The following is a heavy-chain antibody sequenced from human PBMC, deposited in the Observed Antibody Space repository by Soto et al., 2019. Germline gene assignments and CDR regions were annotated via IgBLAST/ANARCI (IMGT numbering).Heavy chain of an antibody. CDR3: AKNGGEQQLVIGHFDY. D-gene: IGHD6-13*01. CDR1: GFTFSSYG. Sequence: QVQLVESGGGVVQPGRSLRLSCAAYGFTFSSYGMHWVRQAPGKGLEWVAVIWYDGSNKYYADSVKGRFTSSRDNSKNTLYLQMNSLRAEDTAVYYCAKNGGEQQLVIGHFDYWGQGTLVTVSS. J-gene: IGHJ4*02. V-gene: IGHV3-33*06. CDR2: IWYDGSNK.